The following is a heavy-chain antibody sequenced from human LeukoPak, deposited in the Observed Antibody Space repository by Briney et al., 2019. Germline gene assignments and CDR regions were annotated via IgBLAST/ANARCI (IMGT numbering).Heavy chain of an antibody. D-gene: IGHD6-13*01. CDR1: GFTFSSYG. Sequence: GRSLRLSCAASGFTFSSYGMHWVRQAPGKGLEWVAVISYDGSNKYYADSVKGRFTISRDNSKNTLYLQMNGLRAEDTAVYYCAKVAAAGSFDYWGQGTLVTVSS. CDR2: ISYDGSNK. CDR3: AKVAAAGSFDY. V-gene: IGHV3-30*18. J-gene: IGHJ4*02.